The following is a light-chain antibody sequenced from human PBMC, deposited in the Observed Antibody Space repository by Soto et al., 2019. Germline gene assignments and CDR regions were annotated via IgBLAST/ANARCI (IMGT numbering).Light chain of an antibody. CDR3: QQSYSSPLT. Sequence: DIQMTQSPSSLSASVGDRVTISCRASQHISSSLNWYQQTPGNAPNLLIYASSSLQSGVPSRFSGSRSGTDFTLTISSLQPVDFATYYCQQSYSSPLTFGGGTKVDIK. J-gene: IGKJ4*01. CDR2: ASS. V-gene: IGKV1-39*01. CDR1: QHISSS.